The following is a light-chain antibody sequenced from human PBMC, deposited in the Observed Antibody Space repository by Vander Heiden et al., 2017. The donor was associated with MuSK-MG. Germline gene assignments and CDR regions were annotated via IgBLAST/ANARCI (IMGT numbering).Light chain of an antibody. J-gene: IGKJ1*01. CDR1: QVIRDA. CDR3: QQDLTTPRT. Sequence: IQMTQSPSSLSASVGDTVNVSCRASQVIRDALVWYQQRPGAAPKLLIYGGSKLQVGVPSRFSGSGSGADYTLTISDLQPEDFATYYCQQDLTTPRTFGQWTRVDIK. V-gene: IGKV1-NL1*01. CDR2: GGS.